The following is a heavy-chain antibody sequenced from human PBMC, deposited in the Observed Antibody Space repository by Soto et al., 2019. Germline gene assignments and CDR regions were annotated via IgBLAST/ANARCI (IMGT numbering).Heavy chain of an antibody. Sequence: EVPLVESGGGLVQPGGSLRLSCAASGFSVTSKYMNWVRQPPGKGLEWVSVIYGGDSTYYADSVKGRFTISRDNSHNTVFLQMNSLRAEDTAVYYCARGSSVAGTIFDYWGQGTLVTVSS. J-gene: IGHJ4*02. CDR3: ARGSSVAGTIFDY. V-gene: IGHV3-66*01. D-gene: IGHD6-19*01. CDR1: GFSVTSKY. CDR2: IYGGDST.